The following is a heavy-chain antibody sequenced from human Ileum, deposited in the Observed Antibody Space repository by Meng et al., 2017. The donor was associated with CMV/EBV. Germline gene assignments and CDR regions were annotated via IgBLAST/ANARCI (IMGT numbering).Heavy chain of an antibody. CDR1: GFTFLDYA. V-gene: IGHV3-9*01. Sequence: GGSLRLSCAASGFTFLDYATHWIRHVPGKGLEWVSGFYGNGARKDYADSVKGRFTISRDNAKDSLYLQMNGLRAEDTGVYYCVRDVRPGGADVWGQGTAVTVSS. D-gene: IGHD3-10*01. CDR2: FYGNGARK. CDR3: VRDVRPGGADV. J-gene: IGHJ6*02.